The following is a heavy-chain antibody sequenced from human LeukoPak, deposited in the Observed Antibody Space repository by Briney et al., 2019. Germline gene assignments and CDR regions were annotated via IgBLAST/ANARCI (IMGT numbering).Heavy chain of an antibody. J-gene: IGHJ4*02. V-gene: IGHV4-59*01. D-gene: IGHD1-26*01. CDR3: ARGQGGNYYLDYFDY. CDR2: FYYSGST. Sequence: SETLSLTCTVTGGSFSTYYWSWIRQPPGKGLEWIGHFYYSGSTNYNPSLKSRVTVSVDTSRNQFSLKLTSVTAADTAVYYCARGQGGNYYLDYFDYWGQGALVTVSS. CDR1: GGSFSTYY.